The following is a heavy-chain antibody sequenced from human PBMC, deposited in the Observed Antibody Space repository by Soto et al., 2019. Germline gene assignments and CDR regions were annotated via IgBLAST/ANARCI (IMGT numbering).Heavy chain of an antibody. CDR3: ASNGFGETYYYGMDV. Sequence: QVQLVQSGAEVKKPGSSVKVSCKASGGTFSSYAISWVRQAPGQGLEWMGGIIPIFGTADYAQKFKGRVTITADESTSTAYMELSSLRSEDTAFYYCASNGFGETYYYGMDVWGQGTTVTVSS. CDR2: IIPIFGTA. D-gene: IGHD3-10*01. CDR1: GGTFSSYA. V-gene: IGHV1-69*12. J-gene: IGHJ6*02.